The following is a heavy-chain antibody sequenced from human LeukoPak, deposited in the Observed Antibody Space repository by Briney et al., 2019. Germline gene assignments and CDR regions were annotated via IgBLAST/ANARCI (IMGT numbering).Heavy chain of an antibody. V-gene: IGHV1-18*01. J-gene: IGHJ4*02. CDR1: GYTFISYG. Sequence: GASVKVSCKASGYTFISYGITWVRQAPGQGLEWLGWISAYNGNIDYAQKLQGRVTMTTDTSTSTAYMELRSLRSDDTAVYYCARDGGTTIFGVAIWSVVIDYWGQGTLVTVSS. CDR3: ARDGGTTIFGVAIWSVVIDY. D-gene: IGHD3-3*01. CDR2: ISAYNGNI.